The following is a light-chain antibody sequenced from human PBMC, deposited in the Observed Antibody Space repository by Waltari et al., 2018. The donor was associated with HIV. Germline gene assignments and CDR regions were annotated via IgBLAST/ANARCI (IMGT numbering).Light chain of an antibody. Sequence: QSALTQPRSVSGSPGQSVTISCTGTSSDVGGYNYVSWYQQNPGKAPKFIIYDVTKRPSGVPDRFSGSKSGNTASLTISGLQAEDEADYYCQSYDRSLSGYVVFGGGTKLTVL. V-gene: IGLV2-11*02. CDR2: DVT. CDR3: QSYDRSLSGYVV. J-gene: IGLJ2*01. CDR1: SSDVGGYNY.